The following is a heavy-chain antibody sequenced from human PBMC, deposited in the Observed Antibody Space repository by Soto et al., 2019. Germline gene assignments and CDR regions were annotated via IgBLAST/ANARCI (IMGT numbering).Heavy chain of an antibody. J-gene: IGHJ6*02. CDR2: INAGNGNT. Sequence: ASVKVSCKPSGYTFTSYGISWVRQAPGQGPEWMGWINAGNGNTKYSQKFQGRVTITRDTSASTAYIELSSLRSEDAAVYYCARGGCSGGSCYPYYGMDVWGQGTTVTVSS. D-gene: IGHD2-15*01. CDR3: ARGGCSGGSCYPYYGMDV. CDR1: GYTFTSYG. V-gene: IGHV1-3*01.